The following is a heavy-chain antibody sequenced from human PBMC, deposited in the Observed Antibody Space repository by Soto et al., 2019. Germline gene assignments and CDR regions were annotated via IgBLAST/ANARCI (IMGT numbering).Heavy chain of an antibody. Sequence: SETLSLPCTVSGGSISSYYWSWIRHPPGMGLEWIGYIYYSGSTNYNPSLKSRVTISVDTSKNQFSLKLSSVTAADTAVYYCASGGYGSGSRKFDYWGQGTLVTVSS. CDR1: GGSISSYY. D-gene: IGHD3-10*01. J-gene: IGHJ4*02. V-gene: IGHV4-59*01. CDR3: ASGGYGSGSRKFDY. CDR2: IYYSGST.